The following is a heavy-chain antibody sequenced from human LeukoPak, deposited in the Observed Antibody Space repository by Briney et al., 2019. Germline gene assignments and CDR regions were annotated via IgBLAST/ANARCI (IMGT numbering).Heavy chain of an antibody. J-gene: IGHJ6*02. Sequence: ASVKVSCKASGGTFSSYAISWVRQAPGQGLEWMGGIIPIFGTANYAQKFQGRVTITADESTSTAYMELSSLRSEDMAVYYCARSIPLPSGVVPAAMSYYYYYGMDVWGRGTTVTVSS. V-gene: IGHV1-69*13. CDR2: IIPIFGTA. CDR3: ARSIPLPSGVVPAAMSYYYYYGMDV. D-gene: IGHD2-2*01. CDR1: GGTFSSYA.